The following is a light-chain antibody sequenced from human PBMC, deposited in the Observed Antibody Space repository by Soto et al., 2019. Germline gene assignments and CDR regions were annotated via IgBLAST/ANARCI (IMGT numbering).Light chain of an antibody. J-gene: IGKJ1*01. V-gene: IGKV1-5*03. CDR2: KAS. CDR1: QSISIW. Sequence: DIQMTQSPSTLSASVGDRVAISCRASQSISIWLAWYQQKPGKAPKLLIYKASSLESGVPSRFIGSGSGTEFTLTISILQPYDFATYYCQQYNDYSWTFGQGTKVEIK. CDR3: QQYNDYSWT.